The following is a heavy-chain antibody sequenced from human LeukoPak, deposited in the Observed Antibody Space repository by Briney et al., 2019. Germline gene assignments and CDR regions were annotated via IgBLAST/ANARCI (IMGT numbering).Heavy chain of an antibody. CDR2: IYYSGST. J-gene: IGHJ4*02. Sequence: SETLSLTCTVSGGSISSYYWSWIRQPPGKGLEWIGYIYYSGSTNYNPPLKSRVTISVDTSKNQFSLKLSSVTAADTAVYYCARHRYYYDSSGFDYWGQGTLVTVSS. V-gene: IGHV4-59*08. CDR1: GGSISSYY. D-gene: IGHD3-22*01. CDR3: ARHRYYYDSSGFDY.